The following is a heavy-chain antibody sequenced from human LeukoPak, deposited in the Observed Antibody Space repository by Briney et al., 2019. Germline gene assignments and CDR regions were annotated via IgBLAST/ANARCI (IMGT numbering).Heavy chain of an antibody. J-gene: IGHJ3*02. CDR2: IYHSGST. CDR3: ARERRGSYYDAFDI. V-gene: IGHV4-38-2*02. Sequence: SETLSLTCTVSGYSISSGYYWGWIRPPPGKGLEWIGSIYHSGSTYYNPSLKSRVTISVDTSKNQFSLKLSSVTAADTAVYYCARERRGSYYDAFDIWGQGTMVTVSS. CDR1: GYSISSGYY. D-gene: IGHD1-26*01.